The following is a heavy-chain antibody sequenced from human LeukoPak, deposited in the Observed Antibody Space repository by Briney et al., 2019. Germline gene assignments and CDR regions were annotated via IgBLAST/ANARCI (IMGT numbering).Heavy chain of an antibody. Sequence: GSLRLSCAASGFTVSSNYMSWVRQAPGKGLEWVSVIYSGGSTYYADSVKGRFTISRDNSKNTLYLQMNSLKAEDTAVYYCARAIREYYYGSGSYHSWFDPWGQGTLVTVSS. CDR1: GFTVSSNY. V-gene: IGHV3-66*01. D-gene: IGHD3-10*01. J-gene: IGHJ5*02. CDR3: ARAIREYYYGSGSYHSWFDP. CDR2: IYSGGST.